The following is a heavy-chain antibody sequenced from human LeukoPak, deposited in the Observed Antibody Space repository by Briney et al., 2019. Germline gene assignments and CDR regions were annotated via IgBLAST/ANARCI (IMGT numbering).Heavy chain of an antibody. Sequence: GGSLRLSCAASGFTVSSNYMSWVRQAPGKGLEWVSVIYSGGSTYYADSVKGRFTISRGNSKNTLYLQMNSLRAEDTAVYYCARASSSSWSYYYYYYGMDVWGQGTTVTVSS. J-gene: IGHJ6*02. CDR3: ARASSSSWSYYYYYYGMDV. CDR2: IYSGGST. D-gene: IGHD6-13*01. CDR1: GFTVSSNY. V-gene: IGHV3-53*01.